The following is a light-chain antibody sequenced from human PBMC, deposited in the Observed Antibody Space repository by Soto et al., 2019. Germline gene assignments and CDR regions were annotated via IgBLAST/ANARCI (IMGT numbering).Light chain of an antibody. CDR2: SVS. J-gene: IGLJ1*01. CDR3: ISYTVSRYYV. Sequence: LTQPASVSGSPGQSITISCSGTSSDIGTYDHVAWFQQFPGKTPKLMIYSVSNRPSGVSYRFSGSKSGNTASLTISGLQAEDEADYYCISYTVSRYYVFGTGTKVTVL. V-gene: IGLV2-14*01. CDR1: SSDIGTYDH.